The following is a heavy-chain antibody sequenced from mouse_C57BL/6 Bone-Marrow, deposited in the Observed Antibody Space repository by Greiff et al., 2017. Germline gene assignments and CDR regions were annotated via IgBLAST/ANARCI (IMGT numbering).Heavy chain of an antibody. CDR3: ARWEMTALYYYAMDY. J-gene: IGHJ4*01. Sequence: VQLQQPGAELVKPGASVKLSCKASGYTFTSYWMHWVKQRPGQGLEWIGMIHPNSGSTNYNEKFKSKATLTVDKSSSTAYMQLSSLTSEDSAVYYCARWEMTALYYYAMDYWGQGTSVTVSS. V-gene: IGHV1-64*01. CDR1: GYTFTSYW. CDR2: IHPNSGST. D-gene: IGHD1-2*01.